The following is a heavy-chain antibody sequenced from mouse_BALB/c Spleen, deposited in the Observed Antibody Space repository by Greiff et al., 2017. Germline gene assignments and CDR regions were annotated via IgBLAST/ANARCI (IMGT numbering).Heavy chain of an antibody. J-gene: IGHJ3*01. CDR1: GYTFSSYW. Sequence: QVQLQQSGAELMKPGASVKISCKATGYTFSSYWIEWVKQRPGHGLEWIGEILPGSGSTNYNEKFKGKATFTADTSSNTAYMQLSSLTSEDSAVYYCARKREYGNYRFAYWGQGTLVTVSA. CDR3: ARKREYGNYRFAY. CDR2: ILPGSGST. D-gene: IGHD2-10*02. V-gene: IGHV1-9*01.